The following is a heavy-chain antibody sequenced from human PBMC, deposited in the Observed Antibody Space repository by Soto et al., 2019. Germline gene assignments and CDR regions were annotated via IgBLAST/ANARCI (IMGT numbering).Heavy chain of an antibody. D-gene: IGHD4-17*01. CDR2: ISAYNGST. Sequence: QVQLVQSGAEVKKPGASVKVSCKASGYSFTSYSIGWVRQAPGQGLEWMGWISAYNGSTNYAQKLQGRVTMTTDTSTSTAYMELRSLRSDDTAVYYCARVGYGDYPNGWFDPWGQGTLVTVSS. J-gene: IGHJ5*02. CDR1: GYSFTSYS. CDR3: ARVGYGDYPNGWFDP. V-gene: IGHV1-18*01.